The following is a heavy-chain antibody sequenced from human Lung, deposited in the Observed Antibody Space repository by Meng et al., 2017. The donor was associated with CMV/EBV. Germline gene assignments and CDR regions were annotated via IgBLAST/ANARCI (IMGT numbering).Heavy chain of an antibody. J-gene: IGHJ4*03. CDR1: GFTFRTSW. CDR2: IKHDGSEE. CDR3: ARDPGFGALDF. D-gene: IGHD3-10*01. Sequence: GEXXKISCAASGFTFRTSWMSWVRQAPGRGLEWVANIKHDGSEEYYVDSLTGRFTISRDNAKNSLYLQMNSLRAEDTALYYCARDPGFGALDFWGQGTRV. V-gene: IGHV3-7*01.